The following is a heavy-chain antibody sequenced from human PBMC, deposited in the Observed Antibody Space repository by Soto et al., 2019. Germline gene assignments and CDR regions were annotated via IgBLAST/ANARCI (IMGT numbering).Heavy chain of an antibody. V-gene: IGHV3-23*01. D-gene: IGHD3-9*01. J-gene: IGHJ4*02. CDR3: AKDILTGYYYFDY. Sequence: GGSLRLSCAAPGFTFSSYAISWGRPAPGKGLEWVSAISGSGGSRYYADSLKGRFTISRDNSKNTLYLQMNSLRAEDTAVYFCAKDILTGYYYFDYWGQGTLVTVSS. CDR1: GFTFSSYA. CDR2: ISGSGGSR.